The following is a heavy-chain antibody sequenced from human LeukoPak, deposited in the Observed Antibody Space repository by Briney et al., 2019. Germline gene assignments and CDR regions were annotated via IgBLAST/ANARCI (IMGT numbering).Heavy chain of an antibody. CDR1: GGTFSSYA. V-gene: IGHV1-69*04. CDR3: ARTWIQSVGEFDY. D-gene: IGHD5-18*01. J-gene: IGHJ4*02. Sequence: SVKVSCKASGGTFSSYAISWVRQAPGQGLEWMGRIIPILGIANYAQKFQGRVTITADKSTSTAYMELSSLRSEDTAVYYCARTWIQSVGEFDYWGQGTLVTVSS. CDR2: IIPILGIA.